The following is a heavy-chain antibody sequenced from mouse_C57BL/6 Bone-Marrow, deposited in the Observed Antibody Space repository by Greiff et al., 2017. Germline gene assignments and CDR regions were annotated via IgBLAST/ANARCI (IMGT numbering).Heavy chain of an antibody. CDR1: GYTFTSYW. D-gene: IGHD1-1*01. CDR3: TSHCNGSSYGYFDV. CDR2: IYPGNSDT. V-gene: IGHV1-5*01. J-gene: IGHJ1*03. Sequence: EVQLQQSGTVLARPGASVKMSCKTSGYTFTSYWMHWVKQRPGQGLEWIGAIYPGNSDTSYNQKFKGKAKLTAVTSASTAYMELSSLTTEDSAVXDCTSHCNGSSYGYFDVWGTGTTVTVSS.